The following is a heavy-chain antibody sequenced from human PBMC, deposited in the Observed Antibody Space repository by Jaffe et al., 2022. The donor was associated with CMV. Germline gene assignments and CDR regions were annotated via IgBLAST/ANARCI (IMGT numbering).Heavy chain of an antibody. J-gene: IGHJ4*02. D-gene: IGHD6-6*01. CDR1: GFTFSDNY. Sequence: QVQLVESGGGLVKPGGSLRLSCAASGFTFSDNYMIWVRQAPGKGLELVSFISTSGSITYYADSVKGRFTISRDNAKDSLYLQMDSLRAEDTAVYYCAKERRQVVTVGYWGQGTLVTVSS. CDR2: ISTSGSIT. CDR3: AKERRQVVTVGY. V-gene: IGHV3-11*01.